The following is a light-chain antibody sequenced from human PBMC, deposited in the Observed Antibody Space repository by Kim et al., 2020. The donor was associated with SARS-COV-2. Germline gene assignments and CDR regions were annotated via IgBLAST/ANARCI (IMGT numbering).Light chain of an antibody. CDR1: QSINTR. V-gene: IGKV1-5*01. CDR2: DAS. J-gene: IGKJ1*01. CDR3: QQYDTYST. Sequence: DIQMTQSPSTLSASVGDRVTITCRASQSINTRLAWYQQKSGKAPNLLIFDASSMRSGVPSRFSGSGSETEFTLTISSLQPDDFATYYCQQYDTYSTFGQGTKVDIK.